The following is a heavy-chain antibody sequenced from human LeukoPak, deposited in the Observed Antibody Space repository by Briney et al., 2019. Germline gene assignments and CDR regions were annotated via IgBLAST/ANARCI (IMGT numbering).Heavy chain of an antibody. D-gene: IGHD3-22*01. CDR2: ISGSGDST. CDR3: AKPLVSDYYDSSGYWGY. J-gene: IGHJ4*02. Sequence: GGSLRLSCAATGFTFSSYAMSWVRQAPGKGLEWVSAISGSGDSTYYSDSVKGRFTISRDNSKNTLYVQMNSLRAEDTAVYYCAKPLVSDYYDSSGYWGYWGQGTLVTVSS. V-gene: IGHV3-23*01. CDR1: GFTFSSYA.